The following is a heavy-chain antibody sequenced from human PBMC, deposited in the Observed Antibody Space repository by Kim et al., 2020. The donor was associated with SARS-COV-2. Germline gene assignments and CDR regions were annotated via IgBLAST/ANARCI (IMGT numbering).Heavy chain of an antibody. J-gene: IGHJ3*02. CDR3: ARLGQWDPLFAFDI. D-gene: IGHD3-16*01. Sequence: ADSVKGRFTISRDNSKNTLYLQMNSLRAEDTAVYYCARLGQWDPLFAFDIWGQGTMVTVSS. V-gene: IGHV3-30*01.